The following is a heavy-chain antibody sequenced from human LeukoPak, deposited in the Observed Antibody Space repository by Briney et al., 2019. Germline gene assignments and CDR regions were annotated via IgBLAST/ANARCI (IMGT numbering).Heavy chain of an antibody. CDR2: IYPGDSDT. Sequence: LGESLKISCKGSGYSFTSYWIGWVRQMPGKGLEWMGIIYPGDSDTRYSPSFQGQVTISADKSISTAYLQWSSLKASDTAMYYCARRGGSYYGDYYYYMDVWGKGTTVTVCS. CDR1: GYSFTSYW. V-gene: IGHV5-51*01. CDR3: ARRGGSYYGDYYYYMDV. D-gene: IGHD1-26*01. J-gene: IGHJ6*03.